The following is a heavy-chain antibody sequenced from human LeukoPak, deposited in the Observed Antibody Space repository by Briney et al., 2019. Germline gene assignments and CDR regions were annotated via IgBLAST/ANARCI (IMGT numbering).Heavy chain of an antibody. V-gene: IGHV3-30-3*01. CDR3: ARDLKPLSMIVVVISMTFDY. D-gene: IGHD3-22*01. Sequence: PGGSLRLSCAASGFTFSSYAMHWVRQAPGKGLEWVAVIPYDGSNKYYADSVKGRFTISRDNSKNTLYLQMNSLRAEDTAVYYCARDLKPLSMIVVVISMTFDYWGQGTLVTVSS. J-gene: IGHJ4*02. CDR2: IPYDGSNK. CDR1: GFTFSSYA.